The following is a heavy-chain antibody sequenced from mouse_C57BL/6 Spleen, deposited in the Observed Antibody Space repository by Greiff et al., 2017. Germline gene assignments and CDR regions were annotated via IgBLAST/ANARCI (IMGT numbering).Heavy chain of an antibody. J-gene: IGHJ2*01. V-gene: IGHV1-50*01. CDR3: ARYDYGSSYYFDY. D-gene: IGHD1-1*01. CDR1: GYTFTSYW. CDR2: IDPSDSYT. Sequence: VQLQQPGAELVKPGASVKLSCKASGYTFTSYWMQWVKQRPGQGLEWIGEIDPSDSYTNYNQKFKGKATLTVDTSSSTAYMQLSSLTSEDSAVYYCARYDYGSSYYFDYWGQGTTLTVSS.